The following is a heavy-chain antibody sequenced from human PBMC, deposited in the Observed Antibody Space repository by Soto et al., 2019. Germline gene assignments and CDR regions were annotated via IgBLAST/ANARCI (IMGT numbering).Heavy chain of an antibody. Sequence: SLRYTVAEGASGNYYGRCIRQTPGKGLEWSRYIYYSGSTNYTPSLKSRVTISVDTSKNQFSLKLSSVTAADTALYYCARDNQPGLTWFDPWGQGPLVTVSS. J-gene: IGHJ5*02. V-gene: IGHV4-59*01. D-gene: IGHD2-2*01. CDR3: ARDNQPGLTWFDP. CDR2: IYYSGST. CDR1: EGASGNYY.